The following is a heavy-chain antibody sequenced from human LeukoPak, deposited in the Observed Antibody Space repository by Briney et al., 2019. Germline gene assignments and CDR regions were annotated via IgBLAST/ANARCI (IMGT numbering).Heavy chain of an antibody. V-gene: IGHV4-59*01. Sequence: SSETLSLTCTVSGGSISGYYWSWIRQPPGKGLEWIWYSGGSNYNPSLKSRLTIPVDTSKNQFSLQLRSVTEADTAVYYCASDPLVWGQGTLVTVSS. CDR2: SGGS. J-gene: IGHJ4*02. CDR3: ASDPLV. CDR1: GGSISGYY.